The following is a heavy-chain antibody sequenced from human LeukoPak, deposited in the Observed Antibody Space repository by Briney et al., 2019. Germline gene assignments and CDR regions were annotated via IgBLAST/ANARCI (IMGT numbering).Heavy chain of an antibody. V-gene: IGHV1-18*01. CDR1: GYTFTSYG. Sequence: ASVKVSCKASGYTFTSYGISWVRQAPGQGLEWMGWISAYNGNTNYAQKLQGRVTMTRDMSTSTAYMELSSLRSEDTAVYYCARATSGMILYNWFDPWGQGTLVTVSS. J-gene: IGHJ5*02. CDR3: ARATSGMILYNWFDP. D-gene: IGHD3-10*01. CDR2: ISAYNGNT.